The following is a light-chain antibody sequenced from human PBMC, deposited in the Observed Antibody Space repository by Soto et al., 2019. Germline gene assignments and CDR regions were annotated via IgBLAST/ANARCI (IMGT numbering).Light chain of an antibody. CDR2: NAS. CDR3: HQYYDNWP. CDR1: QSISSW. V-gene: IGKV1-5*03. Sequence: DIQMTQSPSTLSASVGDRVTITCRASQSISSWLAWHQKKPGKAPRLLIYNASNLESGVASRLSGSGSGTEFTLTITSLRPDDSAIYYCHQYYDNWPFGQGTKVEMK. J-gene: IGKJ1*01.